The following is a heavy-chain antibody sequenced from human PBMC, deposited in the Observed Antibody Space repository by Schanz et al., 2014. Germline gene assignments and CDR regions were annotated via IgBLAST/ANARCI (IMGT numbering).Heavy chain of an antibody. D-gene: IGHD6-6*01. CDR1: GFTFNNYG. J-gene: IGHJ6*02. CDR2: IWYDGNNK. Sequence: QVQLVESGGGVVQPGRSLRLSCAASGFTFNNYGMHWVRQAPGKGLEWVAIIWYDGNNKKYADSVKGRFTISRDNFKNTLFLQMNSLRAEDTAVYYCATEGPRGTRHPINYYYAMDNWGQGTKVTV. V-gene: IGHV3-33*01. CDR3: ATEGPRGTRHPINYYYAMDN.